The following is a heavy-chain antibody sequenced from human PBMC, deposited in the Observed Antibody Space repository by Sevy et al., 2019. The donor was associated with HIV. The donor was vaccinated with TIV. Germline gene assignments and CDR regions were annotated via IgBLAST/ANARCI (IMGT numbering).Heavy chain of an antibody. D-gene: IGHD6-13*01. V-gene: IGHV3-53*01. CDR3: ARWYFKMDV. CDR1: GFTVSGVH. J-gene: IGHJ6*02. Sequence: GGSLRLSCSASGFTVSGVHMTWVRQASGKGLEWVSVIYDGGSTYYADSVKGRFIISRDNSKNTLYLQMNGLRVEDTAVYYCARWYFKMDVWGQGATVTVSS. CDR2: IYDGGST.